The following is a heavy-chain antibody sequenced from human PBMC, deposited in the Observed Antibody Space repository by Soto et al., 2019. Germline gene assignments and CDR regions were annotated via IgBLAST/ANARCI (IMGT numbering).Heavy chain of an antibody. V-gene: IGHV3-49*03. J-gene: IGHJ6*03. CDR3: ARAPGSGYFPYYYYMVV. CDR1: GFTFGDYA. D-gene: IGHD3-3*01. CDR2: IRSKAYGGST. Sequence: GGSLRLSCTASGFTFGDYAMSWFRQAPGKGLEWVGFIRSKAYGGSTYYADSVKGRFILSRDNSKNTLFLQMSSLRAEDTAVYYCARAPGSGYFPYYYYMVVWGKGTTVTVSS.